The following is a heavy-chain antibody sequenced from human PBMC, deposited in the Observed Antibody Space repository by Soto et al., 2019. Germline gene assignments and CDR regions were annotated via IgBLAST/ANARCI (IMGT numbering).Heavy chain of an antibody. J-gene: IGHJ4*02. Sequence: SETLSLTCTISGGSISNYYWTWIRQTPGKGLEWIGYVYYSGNTNYNPSLKSRVSISVDMSKNQFSLELSSVTAADTAMYYCARGDGGKAIVDYWGQGILVTVSS. CDR2: VYYSGNT. V-gene: IGHV4-59*01. D-gene: IGHD2-15*01. CDR1: GGSISNYY. CDR3: ARGDGGKAIVDY.